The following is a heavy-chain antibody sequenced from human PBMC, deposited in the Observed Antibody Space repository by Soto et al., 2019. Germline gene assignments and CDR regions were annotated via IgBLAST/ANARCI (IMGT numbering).Heavy chain of an antibody. CDR3: VRDFRSSDF. D-gene: IGHD3-3*01. Sequence: GGSLSLSCAASGFTFSNYWIHWVRQAPGKGPMWVSRINGVGTYTNYADSVRGRFSISRDNSENTVYLQMNSLRAEDTAMYYCVRDFRSSDFWGQGTPVTVSS. V-gene: IGHV3-74*01. J-gene: IGHJ4*02. CDR1: GFTFSNYW. CDR2: INGVGTYT.